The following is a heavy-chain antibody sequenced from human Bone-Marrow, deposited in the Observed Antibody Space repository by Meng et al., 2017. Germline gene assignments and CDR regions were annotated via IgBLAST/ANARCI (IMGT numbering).Heavy chain of an antibody. V-gene: IGHV1-18*01. CDR3: ARGLLWFGEYLYGMDV. J-gene: IGHJ6*02. Sequence: ASVQVSCQASGYAFTSYGISWVRQPPGQGLEWMGWKSAYNGNTNYAQKLQGRVTMSTDTSTSTAYMELRSLRSDDTAVYYCARGLLWFGEYLYGMDVWGQGTTVTVSS. CDR2: KSAYNGNT. CDR1: GYAFTSYG. D-gene: IGHD3-10*01.